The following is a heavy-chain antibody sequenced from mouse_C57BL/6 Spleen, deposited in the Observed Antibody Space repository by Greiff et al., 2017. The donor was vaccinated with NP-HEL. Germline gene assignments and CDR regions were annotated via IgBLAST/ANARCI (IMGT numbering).Heavy chain of an antibody. Sequence: EVQLVESGGGLVKPGGSLKLSCAASGFTFSDYGMHWVRQAPEKGLEWVAYISSGSSTIYYVDTVKGRFTISRDNAKNTLFLQMTSLRSEDTAMYYCARPTGPYFDYWGQGTTLTVSS. CDR2: ISSGSSTI. D-gene: IGHD4-1*02. V-gene: IGHV5-17*01. J-gene: IGHJ2*01. CDR1: GFTFSDYG. CDR3: ARPTGPYFDY.